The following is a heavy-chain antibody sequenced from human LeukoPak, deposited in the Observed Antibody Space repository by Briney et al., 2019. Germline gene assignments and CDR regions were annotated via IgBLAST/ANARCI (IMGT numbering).Heavy chain of an antibody. V-gene: IGHV4-39*07. CDR1: GGSISSSSYY. CDR3: ASEPRLRWQEIDAFDI. J-gene: IGHJ3*02. Sequence: SGTLSLTCTVSGGSISSSSYYWGWIRQPPGKGLEWIGSIYYSGSTYYNPSLKSRVTISVDTSKNQFSLKLSSVTAADTAVYYCASEPRLRWQEIDAFDIWGQGTMVTVSS. D-gene: IGHD4-23*01. CDR2: IYYSGST.